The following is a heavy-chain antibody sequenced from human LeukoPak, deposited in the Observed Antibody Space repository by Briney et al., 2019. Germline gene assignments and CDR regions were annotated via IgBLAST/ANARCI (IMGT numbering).Heavy chain of an antibody. V-gene: IGHV3-7*01. CDR1: GFTFSNYW. J-gene: IGHJ1*01. D-gene: IGHD3-22*01. Sequence: GGSLRLSCEGSGFTFSNYWMGWVRQAPGKGLQWVANIRTDGSEKYYVDSVKGRFTISRDNAKNSLYLQMNSLRAEDTAVYYCATYSSLNRREFQYWGQGTLLTVSS. CDR2: IRTDGSEK. CDR3: ATYSSLNRREFQY.